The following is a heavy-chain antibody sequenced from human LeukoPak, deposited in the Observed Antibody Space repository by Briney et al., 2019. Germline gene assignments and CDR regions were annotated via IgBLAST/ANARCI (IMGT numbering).Heavy chain of an antibody. CDR3: ARLLVVAGFDP. CDR2: INHSGST. Sequence: SETLSLTCAVYGGSFSGYYWSWIRQPPGKGLEWIGEINHSGSTNYNPSLKSRVTISVDTSKNQFSLKVSSVTAADTAVYYCARLLVVAGFDPWGQGTLVTVSS. J-gene: IGHJ5*02. D-gene: IGHD2-2*01. V-gene: IGHV4-34*01. CDR1: GGSFSGYY.